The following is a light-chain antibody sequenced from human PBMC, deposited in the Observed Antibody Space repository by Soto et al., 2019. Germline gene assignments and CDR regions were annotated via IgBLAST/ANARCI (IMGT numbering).Light chain of an antibody. CDR2: GAS. J-gene: IGKJ1*01. CDR1: QSVSSSY. Sequence: EVVLTQSPGTLSLSPGERATLSCKATQSVSSSYLAWYQQKPGQAIRLLIYGASSRATCIPDRFSGSWSGTDLALTISTLGPEDCAVYYCQQDGSPPTFGQGTKVEI. V-gene: IGKV3-20*01. CDR3: QQDGSPPT.